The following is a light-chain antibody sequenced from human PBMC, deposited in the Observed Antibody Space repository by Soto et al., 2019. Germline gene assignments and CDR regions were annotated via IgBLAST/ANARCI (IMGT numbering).Light chain of an antibody. CDR1: QGISSY. CDR2: AAS. CDR3: QQYYNYLIT. Sequence: AIRMTQSPSSLSASTGDRVTITCRASQGISSYLAWYQQKPGKAPKLLIYAASTLQSGVPSRFRGRGSGPDFTLTISCLQSEDFATYYCQQYYNYLITFGQGTRLEI. J-gene: IGKJ5*01. V-gene: IGKV1-8*01.